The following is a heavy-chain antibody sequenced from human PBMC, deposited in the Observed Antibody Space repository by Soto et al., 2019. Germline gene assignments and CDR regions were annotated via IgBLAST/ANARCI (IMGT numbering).Heavy chain of an antibody. CDR1: GFTVSSNY. CDR3: ARRGAYDSSAMRGFDY. V-gene: IGHV3-66*01. CDR2: IYSGGST. J-gene: IGHJ4*02. D-gene: IGHD3-22*01. Sequence: GGSLRLSCAASGFTVSSNYMSWVRQAPGKGLEWVSVIYSGGSTYYADSVKGRFTISRDNSKNTLYLQMNSLRAEDTAVYYCARRGAYDSSAMRGFDYWGQGTLVTVSS.